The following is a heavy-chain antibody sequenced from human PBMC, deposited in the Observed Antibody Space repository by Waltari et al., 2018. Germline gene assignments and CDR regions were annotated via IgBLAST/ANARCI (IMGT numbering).Heavy chain of an antibody. CDR3: AREKMQRSHFDY. J-gene: IGHJ4*02. CDR1: GGSFSGYY. D-gene: IGHD6-25*01. CDR2: INHSGST. V-gene: IGHV4-34*01. Sequence: QVQLQQWGAGLLKPSETLSLTCAVYGGSFSGYYWSWIRQPPGKGLEWIGEINHSGSTNYNPSLKSRVTISGDTSKNQFSLKLSSVTAADTAVYYGAREKMQRSHFDYWGQGTLVTVSS.